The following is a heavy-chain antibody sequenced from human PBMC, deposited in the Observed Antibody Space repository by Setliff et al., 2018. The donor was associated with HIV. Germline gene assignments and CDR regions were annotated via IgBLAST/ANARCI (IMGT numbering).Heavy chain of an antibody. CDR2: IYYSETT. J-gene: IGHJ5*02. CDR1: GASISSHY. Sequence: NPSETLSLTCTVSGASISSHYWSWIRQSPGKGLEWIGSIYYSETTNNNPSLKSRVTISVDTSKNQLSLKLRSVTAADTAVYYCARDPGGLYCRSTSCQGGCFDPWGQGTLVTV. CDR3: ARDPGGLYCRSTSCQGGCFDP. V-gene: IGHV4-59*11. D-gene: IGHD2-2*01.